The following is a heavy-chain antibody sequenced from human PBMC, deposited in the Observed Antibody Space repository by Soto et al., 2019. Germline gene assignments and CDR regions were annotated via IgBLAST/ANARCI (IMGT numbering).Heavy chain of an antibody. CDR2: INPSGGST. Sequence: ASVKVSCKASGYTFTSYYMHWVRQAPGEGIEWMGIINPSGGSTRYAQKFQGRVTMTRDTSTSTVYMELSSLRSEDTAVYYCARDPYYDILTGYYEGPYGMDVWGQGTTVTVSS. J-gene: IGHJ6*02. CDR3: ARDPYYDILTGYYEGPYGMDV. V-gene: IGHV1-46*01. CDR1: GYTFTSYY. D-gene: IGHD3-9*01.